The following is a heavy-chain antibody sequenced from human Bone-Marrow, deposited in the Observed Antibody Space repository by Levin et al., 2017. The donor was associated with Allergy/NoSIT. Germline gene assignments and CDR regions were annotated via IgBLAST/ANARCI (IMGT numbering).Heavy chain of an antibody. CDR2: IYHSGST. CDR3: ARLLYYDFWSGYYRGLRWFDP. CDR1: GYSISSGYY. Sequence: SETLSLTCAVSGYSISSGYYWGWIRQPPGKGLEWIGSIYHSGSTYYNPSLKSRVTISVDTSKNQFSLKLSSVTAADTAVYYCARLLYYDFWSGYYRGLRWFDPWGQGTLVTVSS. D-gene: IGHD3-3*01. V-gene: IGHV4-38-2*01. J-gene: IGHJ5*02.